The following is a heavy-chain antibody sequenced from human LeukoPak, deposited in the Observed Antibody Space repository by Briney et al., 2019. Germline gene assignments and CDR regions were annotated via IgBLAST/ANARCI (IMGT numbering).Heavy chain of an antibody. D-gene: IGHD4-17*01. Sequence: GGSLRLSCAASGFTFTSYWMHWVRQAPGKGLVWVSRVDGDGSTTTYADSVKGRLTISRDNAKNTLYPQMNSLRAEDTAVYYCARPQHGDLYAFDIWGQGTMVTVSS. V-gene: IGHV3-74*01. CDR3: ARPQHGDLYAFDI. CDR2: VDGDGSTT. CDR1: GFTFTSYW. J-gene: IGHJ3*02.